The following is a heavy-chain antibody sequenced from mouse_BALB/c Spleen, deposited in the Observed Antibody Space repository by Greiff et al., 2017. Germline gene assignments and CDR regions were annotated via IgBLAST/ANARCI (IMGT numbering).Heavy chain of an antibody. Sequence: EVKLVESGGGLVKPGGSLKLSCAASGFTFSSYAMSWVRQSPEKRLEWVAEISSGGSYTYYPDTVTGRFTISRDNAKNTLYLEMSSLRSEDTAMYYCARVTTVVADWGQGTLVTVSA. J-gene: IGHJ3*01. CDR2: ISSGGSYT. CDR1: GFTFSSYA. CDR3: ARVTTVVAD. D-gene: IGHD1-1*01. V-gene: IGHV5-9-4*01.